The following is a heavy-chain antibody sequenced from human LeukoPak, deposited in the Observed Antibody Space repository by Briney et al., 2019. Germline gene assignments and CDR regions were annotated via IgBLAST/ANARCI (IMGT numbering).Heavy chain of an antibody. CDR1: GFTFSSYA. D-gene: IGHD6-19*01. V-gene: IGHV3-23*01. Sequence: PGGSLRLSCAASGFTFSSYAMCWVRQAPGKGLEWVSAISGSGGSTYYADSVKGRFTISRDNSKNTLYLQRNGLGADDTAVYYCANPGVKQWLVRIWYMDVWGKGTTVTVSS. CDR3: ANPGVKQWLVRIWYMDV. J-gene: IGHJ6*03. CDR2: ISGSGGST.